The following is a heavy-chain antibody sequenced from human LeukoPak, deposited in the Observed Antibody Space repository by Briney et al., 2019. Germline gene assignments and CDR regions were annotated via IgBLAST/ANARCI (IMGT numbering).Heavy chain of an antibody. CDR1: GDSTTNRNW. D-gene: IGHD2-15*01. CDR2: ISHSGST. V-gene: IGHV4-4*02. J-gene: IGHJ2*01. Sequence: PSETLSLTCAVSGDSTTNRNWWNWVRQPPGKGLEWIGEISHSGSTNYNPSLKSRVTISVDKSKNEFSLNLSSVTAADTAVYYCARDSPAYCSGGNCYNWYFDLWGRGTLVSVSS. CDR3: ARDSPAYCSGGNCYNWYFDL.